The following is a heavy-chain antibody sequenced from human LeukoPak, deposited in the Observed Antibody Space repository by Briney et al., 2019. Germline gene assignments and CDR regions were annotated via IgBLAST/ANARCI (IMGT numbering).Heavy chain of an antibody. CDR1: GGSFSGYY. Sequence: PSETLSLTCAVYGGSFSGYYWSWIRQPPGKGLEWIGEINHSGSTNYNPSLKSRVTISVDTSKNQFSLKLSSVTAADTAVYYCARQNEGIFDPWGQGTLVTVSS. CDR3: ARQNEGIFDP. J-gene: IGHJ5*02. V-gene: IGHV4-34*01. CDR2: INHSGST. D-gene: IGHD1-1*01.